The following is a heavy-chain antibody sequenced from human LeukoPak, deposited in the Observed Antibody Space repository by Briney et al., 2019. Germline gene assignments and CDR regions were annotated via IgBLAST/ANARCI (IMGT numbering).Heavy chain of an antibody. CDR2: IIPSFGTA. V-gene: IGHV1-69*01. Sequence: GASVKVSCKASGGTFSNYAISWMRQAPGQGPEWMGGIIPSFGTANYAQKFEGRVNITADESTNIAYMELRSLRSEDAAVYYCAKGGYCSGGTRYIRGFDPWGQGTLVTVSS. D-gene: IGHD2-15*01. CDR3: AKGGYCSGGTRYIRGFDP. CDR1: GGTFSNYA. J-gene: IGHJ5*02.